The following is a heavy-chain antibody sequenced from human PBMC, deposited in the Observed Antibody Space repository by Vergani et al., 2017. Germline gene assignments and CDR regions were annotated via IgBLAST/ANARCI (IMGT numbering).Heavy chain of an antibody. J-gene: IGHJ4*02. CDR1: GFTFSSYD. CDR3: ARGAGVATTRGFDY. D-gene: IGHD5-12*01. CDR2: IGTAGDT. V-gene: IGHV3-13*01. Sequence: VQLVESGGGVVQPGRSLRLSCAASGFTFSSYDMHWVRQATGKGLEWVSAIGTAGDTYYPGSVKGRFTISRENAKNSLYLQMNSLRAGDTAVYYCARGAGVATTRGFDYWGQGTLVTVSS.